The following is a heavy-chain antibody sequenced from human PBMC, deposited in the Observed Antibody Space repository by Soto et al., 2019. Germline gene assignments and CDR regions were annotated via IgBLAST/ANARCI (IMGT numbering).Heavy chain of an antibody. J-gene: IGHJ4*02. V-gene: IGHV3-33*01. D-gene: IGHD6-6*01. CDR2: IWYDGSIK. CDR1: GFTFSSYG. Sequence: GGALRLSCAASGFTFSSYGMLWVRQAPGKGLEWVALIWYDGSIKYYADSVKGRFTISRDNSKKNTLYLQMNSLRAEDTAVYYCARDGLDNFDYWGQGTLVTVSS. CDR3: ARDGLDNFDY.